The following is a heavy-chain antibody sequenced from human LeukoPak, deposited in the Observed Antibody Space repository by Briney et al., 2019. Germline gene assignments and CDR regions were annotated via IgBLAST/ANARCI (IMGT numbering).Heavy chain of an antibody. CDR3: AKCDDYGDYVGGGVDY. CDR1: GFTFSIYA. J-gene: IGHJ4*02. Sequence: PGGSLRLSCAASGFTFSIYAMTWVRQAPGKGLEWVSAISGSGGSTYYADSVKGRFTISRDNSKNTLYLQMNSLRAEDTAVYYCAKCDDYGDYVGGGVDYWGQGTLVTVSS. CDR2: ISGSGGST. V-gene: IGHV3-23*01. D-gene: IGHD4-17*01.